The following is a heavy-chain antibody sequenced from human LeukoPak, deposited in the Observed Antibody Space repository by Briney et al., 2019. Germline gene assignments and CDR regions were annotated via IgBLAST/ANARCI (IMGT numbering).Heavy chain of an antibody. CDR1: GFTFSNYG. CDR2: ISYDGSNK. J-gene: IGHJ6*03. V-gene: IGHV3-30*18. Sequence: GGSLRLSCAASGFTFSNYGMHWVRQAPGKGLEWVAVISYDGSNKYYADSVKGRFTISIDNSKNTLYLQMNSLRDEDTAVYYCAKGHYMDVWGKGTTVTVSS. CDR3: AKGHYMDV.